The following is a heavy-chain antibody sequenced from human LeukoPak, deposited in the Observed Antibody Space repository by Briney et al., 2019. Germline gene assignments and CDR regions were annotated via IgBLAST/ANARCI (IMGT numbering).Heavy chain of an antibody. Sequence: GGSLRLSCAASGFTFSSYAMSWVRQAPGKGLERVSAISGSGGSTYYADSAKGRFTISRDNSKNTLYLQMNGLRAEDTAVYYCAKHGRNYDSSGYNNWFDPWGQGTLVTVSS. CDR2: ISGSGGST. V-gene: IGHV3-23*01. J-gene: IGHJ5*02. CDR1: GFTFSSYA. D-gene: IGHD3-22*01. CDR3: AKHGRNYDSSGYNNWFDP.